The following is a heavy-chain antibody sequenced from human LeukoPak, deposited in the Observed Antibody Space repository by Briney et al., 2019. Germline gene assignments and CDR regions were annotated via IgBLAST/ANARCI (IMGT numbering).Heavy chain of an antibody. CDR1: GDSISNYY. D-gene: IGHD6-19*01. CDR2: MYNRGST. Sequence: SETLSLTCTVSGDSISNYYWSWVRQSPGKKLEWIGYMYNRGSTIYNPSLKSRVTISTDTSKNQFSLRLTSVTAADTAVYYCARAEKAVTGTLDYWGQGTLITVSS. CDR3: ARAEKAVTGTLDY. J-gene: IGHJ4*02. V-gene: IGHV4-59*01.